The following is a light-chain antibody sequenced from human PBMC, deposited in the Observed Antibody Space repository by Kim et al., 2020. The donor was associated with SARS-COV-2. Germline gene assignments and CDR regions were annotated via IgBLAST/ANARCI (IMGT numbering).Light chain of an antibody. Sequence: DIQMTQSPSSLSASAGDRVTITCRASQSIRNYLNWYQQKPGKAPKPLIYAASSLQTGVPSRFSGSGSGTDFTLTISSLQPEDCATYYCQQSYKLPYTFGQGTKLEI. J-gene: IGKJ2*01. CDR1: QSIRNY. CDR2: AAS. V-gene: IGKV1-39*01. CDR3: QQSYKLPYT.